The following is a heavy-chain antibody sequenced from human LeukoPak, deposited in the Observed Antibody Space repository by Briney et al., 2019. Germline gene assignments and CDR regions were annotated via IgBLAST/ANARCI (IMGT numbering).Heavy chain of an antibody. V-gene: IGHV1-18*01. CDR3: AREGSSGWYEEYYFDY. CDR1: GYTFTSYT. CDR2: ISAHNGNT. Sequence: ASVKVSCKASGYTFTSYTINWVRQAPGQGLEWMGWISAHNGNTNDAQNLHGRVTMTTDTSTSTAYLELRSLRSDDTAVYYCAREGSSGWYEEYYFDYWGQGTLVTVSS. J-gene: IGHJ4*02. D-gene: IGHD6-19*01.